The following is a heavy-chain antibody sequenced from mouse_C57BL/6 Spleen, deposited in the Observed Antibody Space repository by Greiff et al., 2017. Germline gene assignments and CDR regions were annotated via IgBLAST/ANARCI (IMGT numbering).Heavy chain of an antibody. CDR2: IYPRDGST. D-gene: IGHD2-4*01. J-gene: IGHJ2*01. V-gene: IGHV1-85*01. CDR3: ARGGIYYDYDY. Sequence: VKLQESGPELVKPGASVKLSCKASGYTFTSYDINWVKQRPGQGLEWIGWIYPRDGSTKYNEKFKGKATVTVDTSSSTAYMELHSLTSEDSAVYFCARGGIYYDYDYWGQGTTLTVSS. CDR1: GYTFTSYD.